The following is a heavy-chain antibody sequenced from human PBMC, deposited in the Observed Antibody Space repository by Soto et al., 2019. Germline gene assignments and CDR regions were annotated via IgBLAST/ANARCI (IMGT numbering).Heavy chain of an antibody. D-gene: IGHD4-17*01. Sequence: SVKVSCKSSGGTFSSYAISWVRQAPGQGLEWMGGIIPIFGTANYAQKFQGRVTITADKSTSTAYMELSSLRSEDTAVYYCARHPTVTAKYYFDYWGQGTLVTVSS. J-gene: IGHJ4*02. CDR1: GGTFSSYA. CDR2: IIPIFGTA. CDR3: ARHPTVTAKYYFDY. V-gene: IGHV1-69*06.